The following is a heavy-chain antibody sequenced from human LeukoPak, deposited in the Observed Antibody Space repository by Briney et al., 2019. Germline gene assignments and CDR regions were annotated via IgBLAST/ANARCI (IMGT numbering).Heavy chain of an antibody. CDR1: GYTFTSYG. D-gene: IGHD2-15*01. Sequence: ASVKVSCKASGYTFTSYGISWVRQAPGQGLEWMGWISAYNGNTNYAQKLQGRVTMTTDTSTSTAYMELRSLRSDDTAVYYCAREGEYGYCSGGSCYSPFDYWGQGTLVTVSS. J-gene: IGHJ4*02. CDR2: ISAYNGNT. CDR3: AREGEYGYCSGGSCYSPFDY. V-gene: IGHV1-18*01.